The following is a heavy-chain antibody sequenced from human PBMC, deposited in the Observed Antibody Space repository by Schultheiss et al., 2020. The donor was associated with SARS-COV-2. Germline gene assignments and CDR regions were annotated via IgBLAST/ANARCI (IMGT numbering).Heavy chain of an antibody. Sequence: GGSLRLSCAASGFTFSSYWMHWVRQAPGKGLEWVSAISGSGGSTYYADSVKGRFTISRDNAKNSLYLQMNSLRAEDTAVYYCATDQWCSSIRCSTNYWGQGTLVTVSS. J-gene: IGHJ4*02. CDR1: GFTFSSYW. CDR3: ATDQWCSSIRCSTNY. V-gene: IGHV3-23*01. D-gene: IGHD2-2*02. CDR2: ISGSGGST.